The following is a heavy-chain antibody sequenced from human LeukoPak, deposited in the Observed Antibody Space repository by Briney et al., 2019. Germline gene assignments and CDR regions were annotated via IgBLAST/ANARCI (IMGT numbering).Heavy chain of an antibody. CDR3: ARSYDYVWGSYRYGIWFDP. V-gene: IGHV4-34*01. CDR2: INHSGST. J-gene: IGHJ5*02. D-gene: IGHD3-16*02. Sequence: GSLRLSCAASGFTFSSYEMNWVRQPPGKGLEWIGEINHSGSTNYNPSLKSRVTISVDTSRNQFSLKLSSVTAADTAVYYCARSYDYVWGSYRYGIWFDPWGQGTLVTVSS. CDR1: GFTFSSYE.